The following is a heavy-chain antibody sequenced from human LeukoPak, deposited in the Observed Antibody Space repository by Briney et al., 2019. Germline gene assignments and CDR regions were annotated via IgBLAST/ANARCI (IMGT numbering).Heavy chain of an antibody. J-gene: IGHJ4*02. CDR3: ARHGSGLDDYYGSSGYSHFDY. CDR2: IYYSGGT. D-gene: IGHD3-22*01. V-gene: IGHV4-30-4*01. CDR1: GGSISSGDYY. Sequence: SQTLSLTCTVSGGSISSGDYYWSWIRQPPGKGLEWIGYIYYSGGTYYNPSLKSRVTISVDTSKNQFSLKLSSVTAADTAVYYCARHGSGLDDYYGSSGYSHFDYWGQGTLVTVSS.